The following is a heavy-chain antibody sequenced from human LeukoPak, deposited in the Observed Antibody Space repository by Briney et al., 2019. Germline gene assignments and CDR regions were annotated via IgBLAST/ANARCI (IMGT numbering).Heavy chain of an antibody. D-gene: IGHD4-17*01. V-gene: IGHV3-30*18. J-gene: IGHJ4*02. CDR3: AKLLSYADRDY. CDR1: GFTFSSDG. CDR2: ISYDATYT. Sequence: VGCLRLSCAASGFTFSSDGMHWGRQAPGKGVGWVALISYDATYTYYADSVKGRFTISRDNSENTLYLQMSSLRAEDTAVYYCAKLLSYADRDYWGQGTLVTVSS.